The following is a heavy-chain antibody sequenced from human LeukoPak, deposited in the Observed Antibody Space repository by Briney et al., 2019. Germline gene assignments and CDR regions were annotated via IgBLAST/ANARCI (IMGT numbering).Heavy chain of an antibody. Sequence: GGSLRLSCAASGFTCGSYEMNWVRQAPGKGLEWVSYISTSGTTMYYADSVKGRFTISRDNAKNSLYLQMNSLRAEDTAVYYCARRFDLWGRGTLVTVSS. V-gene: IGHV3-48*03. CDR3: ARRFDL. CDR1: GFTCGSYE. J-gene: IGHJ2*01. CDR2: ISTSGTTM.